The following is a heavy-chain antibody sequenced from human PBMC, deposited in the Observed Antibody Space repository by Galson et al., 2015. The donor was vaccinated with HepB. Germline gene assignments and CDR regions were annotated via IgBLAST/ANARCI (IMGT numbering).Heavy chain of an antibody. Sequence: SLRLSCAASGFTFSSYAMHWVRQAPGKGLEYVSAISSNGGSTYYADSVKGRFTISRDNSKNTLYLQMSSLRAEDTAVYYCVRDGSGNYFDYWGQGTLVTVSS. CDR3: VRDGSGNYFDY. V-gene: IGHV3-64D*06. D-gene: IGHD1-1*01. CDR1: GFTFSSYA. CDR2: ISSNGGST. J-gene: IGHJ4*02.